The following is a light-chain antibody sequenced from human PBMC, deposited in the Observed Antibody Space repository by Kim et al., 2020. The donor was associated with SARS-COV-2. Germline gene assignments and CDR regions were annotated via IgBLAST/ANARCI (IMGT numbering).Light chain of an antibody. J-gene: IGLJ7*01. CDR3: QAWDRSTHWV. CDR1: KLGDKY. CDR2: QDS. V-gene: IGLV3-1*01. Sequence: SYELTQPPSVSVSPGQTASITCSGDKLGDKYACWYQQKPGQSPVLVIYQDSKRPSGIPERFSGSNSGNTATLTISGTQAMDEADYYCQAWDRSTHWVFGGGTQLTVL.